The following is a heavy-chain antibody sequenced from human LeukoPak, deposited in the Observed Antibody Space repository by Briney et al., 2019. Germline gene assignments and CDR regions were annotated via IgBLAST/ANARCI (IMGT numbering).Heavy chain of an antibody. Sequence: PGGSLRLSCAVSGFTVSANHMSWVRQAPGRGLEWVSVSYNDGNTYYTDSVKGRITISRDNSKNTVFLQMNSLRVEDTAVYYCARDREVVTAKAQMDVWGKGTTVTVSS. CDR3: ARDREVVTAKAQMDV. J-gene: IGHJ6*03. CDR2: SYNDGNT. V-gene: IGHV3-53*01. CDR1: GFTVSANH. D-gene: IGHD2-21*02.